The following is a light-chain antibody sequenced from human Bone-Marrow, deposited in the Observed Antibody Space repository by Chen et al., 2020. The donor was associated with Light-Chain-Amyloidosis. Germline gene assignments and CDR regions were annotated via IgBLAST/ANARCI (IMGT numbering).Light chain of an antibody. CDR2: EST. CDR3: CSCVTDFVGGV. J-gene: IGLJ1*01. Sequence: QSALAQPASLSGSPGQSITISCTGTTSDVGRYNLVSWYQQHPGKAPKLIIYESTKRPSGVSDRFSGSKSGNTASLTISGLQAKDEADYYCCSCVTDFVGGVFGTGTKVT. V-gene: IGLV2-23*01. CDR1: TSDVGRYNL.